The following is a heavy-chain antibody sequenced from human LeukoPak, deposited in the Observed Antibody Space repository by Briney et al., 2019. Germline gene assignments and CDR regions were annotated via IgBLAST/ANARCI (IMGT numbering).Heavy chain of an antibody. CDR3: AREAVADYYFDY. J-gene: IGHJ4*02. V-gene: IGHV3-74*01. CDR1: GFTFSSYW. Sequence: TGGSLRLSCAASGFTFSSYWMHWVRQAPGKGLVWVSRINSDGSSTSYADSVKGRFTISRDNAKNTLYLQMNSLRAEDTAVYYCAREAVADYYFDYWGQGTLVTVSS. CDR2: INSDGSST. D-gene: IGHD6-19*01.